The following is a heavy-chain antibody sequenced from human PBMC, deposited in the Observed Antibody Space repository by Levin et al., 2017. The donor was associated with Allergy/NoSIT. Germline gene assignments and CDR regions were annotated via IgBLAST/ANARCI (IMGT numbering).Heavy chain of an antibody. CDR1: GYTFSDYY. Sequence: ASVKVSCTVSGYTFSDYYMHWVRQAPGQGLEWMGWINPKRGDANTAQKFEGRVVLTRDTSISTAYMEVRRLRSDDTALYSCARGGTSSNDYWGQGTLVTVSS. V-gene: IGHV1-2*02. CDR3: ARGGTSSNDY. CDR2: INPKRGDA. D-gene: IGHD6-13*01. J-gene: IGHJ4*02.